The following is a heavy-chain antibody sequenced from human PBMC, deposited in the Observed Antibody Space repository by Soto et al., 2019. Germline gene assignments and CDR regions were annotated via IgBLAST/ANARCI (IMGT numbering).Heavy chain of an antibody. J-gene: IGHJ3*02. Sequence: EVQLVESGGGLVQPGGSLRLSCAASGFTFSSYSMNWVRQAPGKGLEWVSYISSSSTTIYYADSVKGRFTISRDNAENSLYLQMNSLRAEDTAVYYCARLYCRGGSCYSGDAFDIWGQGTMVTVSS. CDR2: ISSSSTTI. V-gene: IGHV3-48*01. D-gene: IGHD2-15*01. CDR3: ARLYCRGGSCYSGDAFDI. CDR1: GFTFSSYS.